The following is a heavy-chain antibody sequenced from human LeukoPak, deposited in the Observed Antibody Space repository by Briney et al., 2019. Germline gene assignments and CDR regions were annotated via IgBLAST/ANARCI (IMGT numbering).Heavy chain of an antibody. D-gene: IGHD5-24*01. CDR2: VYHSGST. V-gene: IGHV4-38-2*02. Sequence: PSETLSLTCTVSGYSISSGYYWAWIRQPPGKGLEWIGSVYHSGSTNYNPSLKSRVTISVDTSKNQFSLKLSSVTAADTAVYYCARDRLQLQSWGQGTLVTVSS. CDR1: GYSISSGYY. J-gene: IGHJ5*02. CDR3: ARDRLQLQS.